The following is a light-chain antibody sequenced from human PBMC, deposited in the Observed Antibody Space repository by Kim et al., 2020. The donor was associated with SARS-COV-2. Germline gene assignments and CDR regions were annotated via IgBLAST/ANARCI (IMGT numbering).Light chain of an antibody. J-gene: IGLJ1*01. CDR3: QAWDSSTYV. CDR2: QDT. Sequence: SYELTQPPSVSVSPGRTASITCSGDKLGDKYACWYQQKPGQSPVLVIYQDTKRPSGIPERFSGSNSGNTATLTISGTQAMDEADYYCQAWDSSTYVFGPG. V-gene: IGLV3-1*01. CDR1: KLGDKY.